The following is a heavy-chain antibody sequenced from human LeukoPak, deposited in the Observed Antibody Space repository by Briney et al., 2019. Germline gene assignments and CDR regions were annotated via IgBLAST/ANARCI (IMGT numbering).Heavy chain of an antibody. CDR1: GYTFTGYY. CDR2: INPNSGGT. Sequence: GASVKVSCKASGYTFTGYYMHWVRQAPGQGLEWMGCINPNSGGTNYAQKFQGRVTMTRDTSISTAYMELSRLRSDDTAVYYCAREDYSSSCPDYWGQGTLVTVSS. D-gene: IGHD6-13*01. J-gene: IGHJ4*02. V-gene: IGHV1-2*02. CDR3: AREDYSSSCPDY.